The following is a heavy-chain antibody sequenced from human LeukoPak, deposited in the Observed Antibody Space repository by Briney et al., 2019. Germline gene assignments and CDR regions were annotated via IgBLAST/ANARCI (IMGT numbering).Heavy chain of an antibody. CDR2: INHSGST. CDR1: GGSFSGYY. D-gene: IGHD2-2*01. Sequence: SETLSLTCAVYGGSFSGYYWSWIRQPPGKGLEWIGEINHSGSTNYNPSLKSRVTISVDTSKNQFSLKLSSVTAADTAVYYCARGRCSSTSCWKALNGGHNWFDPWGQGTLVTVSS. CDR3: ARGRCSSTSCWKALNGGHNWFDP. J-gene: IGHJ5*02. V-gene: IGHV4-34*01.